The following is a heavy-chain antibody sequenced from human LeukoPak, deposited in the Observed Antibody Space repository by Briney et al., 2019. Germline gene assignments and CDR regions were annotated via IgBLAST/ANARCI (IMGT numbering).Heavy chain of an antibody. CDR1: GFTFSSYW. V-gene: IGHV3-74*01. CDR2: INTDGRST. D-gene: IGHD2-21*01. CDR3: ARVGGIYVALPPDY. Sequence: GGSLRLSCAASGFTFSSYWMHWVRQAPGKGLVWVSRINTDGRSTGYADSVKGRFTISRDNAKNTLYLQMNSLRAEDTAVYYCARVGGIYVALPPDYWGQGTLVTVSS. J-gene: IGHJ4*02.